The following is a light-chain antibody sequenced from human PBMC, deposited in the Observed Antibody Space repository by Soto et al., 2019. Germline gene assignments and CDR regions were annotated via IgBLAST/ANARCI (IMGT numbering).Light chain of an antibody. CDR2: GAS. CDR3: PPYGSSPPT. J-gene: IGKJ1*01. V-gene: IGKV3-20*01. CDR1: QSVSSNY. Sequence: EIVLAQSPGTLSLSPGERATLSCRASQSVSSNYLAWYRRKPGQAPRLLIYGASYRATDIPGRFSGSGSGQDFTLTITRLQPEDFAVYYYPPYGSSPPTFGPGTRVEIK.